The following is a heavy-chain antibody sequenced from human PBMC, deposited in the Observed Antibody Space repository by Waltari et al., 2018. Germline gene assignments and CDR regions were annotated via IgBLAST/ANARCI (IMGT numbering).Heavy chain of an antibody. J-gene: IGHJ4*02. CDR1: GFTFNYYW. V-gene: IGHV3-7*01. CDR2: IKGDGSMT. CDR3: WANDY. Sequence: EVQLVEAGGGLVQPGGSLILSCAASGFTFNYYWVHWVRQAPGKGLEWLANIKGDGSMTYYSDSVRGRFTISRDNAKNSVFLQMNSLTAEDTAVYYCWANDYWGQGTLVTVSS.